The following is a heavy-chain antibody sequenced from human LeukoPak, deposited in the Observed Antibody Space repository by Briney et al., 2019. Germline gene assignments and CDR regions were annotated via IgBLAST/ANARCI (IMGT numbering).Heavy chain of an antibody. D-gene: IGHD6-13*01. Sequence: GGSLRLSCAAFGFTFSSYAMSWVRQAPGKGLEWVSAISGSGGSTYYADSVKGRFTISRDNSKNTLYLQMNSLRAEDTAVYYCARDRGIAAAGIVGGEQAFDIWGQGTMVTVSS. V-gene: IGHV3-23*01. CDR1: GFTFSSYA. CDR3: ARDRGIAAAGIVGGEQAFDI. J-gene: IGHJ3*02. CDR2: ISGSGGST.